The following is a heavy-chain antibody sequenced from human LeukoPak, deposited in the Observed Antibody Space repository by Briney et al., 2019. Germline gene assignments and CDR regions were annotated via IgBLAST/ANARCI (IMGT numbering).Heavy chain of an antibody. Sequence: GGSLRLSCAVSGFTFSSFEFNRVRQAPGKGLEWVSYISSSGNTIYYADSVKGRITISRDNAKNSLYLQMNSLRAEDTAVYYCASGSYSPFEYWGQGTLVTVSS. CDR1: GFTFSSFE. V-gene: IGHV3-48*03. CDR3: ASGSYSPFEY. D-gene: IGHD1-26*01. J-gene: IGHJ4*02. CDR2: ISSSGNTI.